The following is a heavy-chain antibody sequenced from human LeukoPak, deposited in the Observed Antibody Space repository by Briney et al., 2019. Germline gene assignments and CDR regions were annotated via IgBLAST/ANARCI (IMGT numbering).Heavy chain of an antibody. CDR2: IYYSGST. V-gene: IGHV4-59*01. CDR3: ARGRDILTGYYPSYMDV. D-gene: IGHD3-9*01. CDR1: GGSISGYY. J-gene: IGHJ6*03. Sequence: SETLSLTCTVSGGSISGYYCSRIRQPPGKRLEWIGYIYYSGSTNYNPSLKSRVTISVDTSKNQFSLKLSSVTAADTAVYYCARGRDILTGYYPSYMDVWGEGTTVTVSS.